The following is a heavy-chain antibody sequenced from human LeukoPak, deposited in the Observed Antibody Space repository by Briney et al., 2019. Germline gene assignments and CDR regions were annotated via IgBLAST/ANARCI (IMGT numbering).Heavy chain of an antibody. Sequence: GGSLRLFCAASGFTFSSHSMNWVRQAPGKGLEWVSSISSSSSYIYYVDSVKGRFTISRDNAKNSLYLQMHSLRAEDTAVYYCARDQDVYCSGGSSTSFDIWGQGTMVTVSS. CDR2: ISSSSSYI. D-gene: IGHD2-15*01. CDR1: GFTFSSHS. CDR3: ARDQDVYCSGGSSTSFDI. J-gene: IGHJ3*02. V-gene: IGHV3-21*01.